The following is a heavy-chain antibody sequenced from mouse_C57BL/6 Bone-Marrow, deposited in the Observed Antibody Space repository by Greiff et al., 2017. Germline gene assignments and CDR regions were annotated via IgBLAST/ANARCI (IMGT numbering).Heavy chain of an antibody. V-gene: IGHV1-81*01. J-gene: IGHJ2*01. CDR1: GYTFTSYG. D-gene: IGHD2-1*01. CDR3: ARGDLLWDY. CDR2: IYPRSGNT. Sequence: LVESGAELARPGASVKLSCKASGYTFTSYGISWVKQRTGQGLEWIGEIYPRSGNTYYNEKFKGKATLTADKSSSTAYMELRSLTSEDAAVYFCARGDLLWDYWGQGTTLTVSS.